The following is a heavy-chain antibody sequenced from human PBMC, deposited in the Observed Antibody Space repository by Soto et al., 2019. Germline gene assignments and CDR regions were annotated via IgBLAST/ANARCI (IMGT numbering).Heavy chain of an antibody. J-gene: IGHJ5*02. D-gene: IGHD2-15*01. CDR2: INHSGST. Sequence: QVQLQQWGAGLLKPSETLSLTCAVYGGSFSGYYWSWIRQPPGKGLEWIGEINHSGSTNYNPSLKSRVPLSIDTSKNQFSLKLSSVTAADTAVYYCAGTSYCSGGSCYSASERFDPWGQGTLVTVSS. V-gene: IGHV4-34*01. CDR1: GGSFSGYY. CDR3: AGTSYCSGGSCYSASERFDP.